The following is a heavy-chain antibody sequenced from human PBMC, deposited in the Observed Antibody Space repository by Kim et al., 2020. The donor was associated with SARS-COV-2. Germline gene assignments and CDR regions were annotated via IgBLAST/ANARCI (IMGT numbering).Heavy chain of an antibody. CDR1: GFTFSSYA. V-gene: IGHV3-23*01. CDR3: AKDRTLGGAPLYDSSWYGPYFDY. J-gene: IGHJ4*02. CDR2: ISGSGGST. Sequence: GGSLRLSCAASGFTFSSYAMSWVRQAPGKGLEWVSAISGSGGSTYYADSVKGRFTISRDNSKNTLYLQMNTMRAEDTAVYYCAKDRTLGGAPLYDSSWYGPYFDYWGQGTLVTVSS. D-gene: IGHD6-13*01.